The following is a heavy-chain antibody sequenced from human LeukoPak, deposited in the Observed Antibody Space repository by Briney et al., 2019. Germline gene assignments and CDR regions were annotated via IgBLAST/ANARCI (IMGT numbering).Heavy chain of an antibody. CDR1: GFTFNTFS. D-gene: IGHD4/OR15-4a*01. CDR2: ITSSSSYI. Sequence: GGSLRLSCAASGFTFNTFSMTWVRQAPGKGLEWVSSITSSSSYIYYADSVKGRFTISRHNAKNSLYLQMNSLRAEDTAVYYCARRAGAYSHPYDYWGQGTLVTVSS. CDR3: ARRAGAYSHPYDY. V-gene: IGHV3-21*04. J-gene: IGHJ4*02.